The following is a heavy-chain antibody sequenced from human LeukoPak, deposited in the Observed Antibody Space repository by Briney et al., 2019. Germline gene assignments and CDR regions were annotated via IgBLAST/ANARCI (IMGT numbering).Heavy chain of an antibody. CDR3: ARDRTPGYCSGGSCYSWAFDY. CDR1: GFTFSSYA. Sequence: PGGSLRLSCAASGFTFSSYAMHSVRQAPGKGLEYVSAISSNGGSTYYANSVKGRFTISRDNSKNTLYLQMGSLRAEDMAVYYCARDRTPGYCSGGSCYSWAFDYWGQGTLVTVSS. V-gene: IGHV3-64*01. CDR2: ISSNGGST. J-gene: IGHJ4*02. D-gene: IGHD2-15*01.